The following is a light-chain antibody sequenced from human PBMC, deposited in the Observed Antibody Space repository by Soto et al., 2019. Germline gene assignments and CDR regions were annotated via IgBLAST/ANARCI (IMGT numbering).Light chain of an antibody. J-gene: IGKJ1*01. CDR1: QGIRND. CDR3: LQDFNYPWS. Sequence: AIQITHSPSSLSASVWDRVTITCRASQGIRNDLDWYQQKPGKVPKLLIYGASNLQRGVPSRFSGSGSGTIFTLTISSLQPEDFGTYYCLQDFNYPWSFGQGTKVDIK. V-gene: IGKV1-6*01. CDR2: GAS.